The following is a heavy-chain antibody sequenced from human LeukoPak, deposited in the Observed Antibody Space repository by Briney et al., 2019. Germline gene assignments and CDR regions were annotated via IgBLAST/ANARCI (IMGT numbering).Heavy chain of an antibody. Sequence: GGSLRLSCVASGFSLVSFSMSWVRQAPGKGLEGVSYISGTGLTIYDADSVKGRFTISRDNGKNSLFLQMTSLRAEDTAAYYCARVRGYSYGYKEGGFEVWGQGTIVTVSS. CDR3: ARVRGYSYGYKEGGFEV. D-gene: IGHD5-18*01. CDR1: GFSLVSFS. CDR2: ISGTGLTI. J-gene: IGHJ3*01. V-gene: IGHV3-48*01.